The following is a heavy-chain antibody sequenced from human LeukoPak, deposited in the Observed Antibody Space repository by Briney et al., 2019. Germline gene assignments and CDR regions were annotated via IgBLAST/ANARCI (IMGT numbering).Heavy chain of an antibody. CDR3: AREIVAGTFDY. CDR2: ISSNGDIK. D-gene: IGHD6-19*01. CDR1: GFTFSDYY. V-gene: IGHV3-11*01. Sequence: PGGSLTLSCAASGFTFSDYYMSWIRQAPGKGLEWISDISSNGDIKSYAGSVGGRFTISRDNFKNSLYLQMNSLRAEDTAVYYCAREIVAGTFDYWGQATLLTVAS. J-gene: IGHJ4*02.